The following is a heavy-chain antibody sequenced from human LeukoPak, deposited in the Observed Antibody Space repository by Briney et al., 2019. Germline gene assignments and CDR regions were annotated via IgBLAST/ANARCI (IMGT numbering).Heavy chain of an antibody. CDR1: GFTFNSYE. V-gene: IGHV3-48*03. D-gene: IGHD2-15*01. Sequence: PGGSLRLSCAASGFTFNSYEMNWVRQAPGKGLEWVSYISSSGSTIYYADSVKGRFTISRDNAKNSLYLQMNSLRAEDTAVYYCASGRQAASFDYWGQGTLVTVSS. J-gene: IGHJ4*02. CDR3: ASGRQAASFDY. CDR2: ISSSGSTI.